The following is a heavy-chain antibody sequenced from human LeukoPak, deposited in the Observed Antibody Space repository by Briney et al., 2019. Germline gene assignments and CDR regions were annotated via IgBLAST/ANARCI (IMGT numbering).Heavy chain of an antibody. V-gene: IGHV3-48*01. Sequence: GGSLRLSCAASGFTFSGYSMNWVRQAPGKGLEWVSYISSGSSAIYYADSVKGRFTISRDNAKNSLYLQMNSLRAEDTAVYYCAGGRADYYFDYWGQGTLVTVSS. CDR2: ISSGSSAI. J-gene: IGHJ4*02. CDR3: AGGRADYYFDY. D-gene: IGHD2-21*02. CDR1: GFTFSGYS.